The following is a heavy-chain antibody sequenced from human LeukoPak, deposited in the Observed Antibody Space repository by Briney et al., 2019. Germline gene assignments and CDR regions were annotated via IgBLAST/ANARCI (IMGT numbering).Heavy chain of an antibody. CDR2: IYYSGST. V-gene: IGHV4-61*08. D-gene: IGHD3-10*01. Sequence: PSQTLSLTCTVSGGSISSGGYYWSWIRQPPGKGLEWIGYIYYSGSTNYNPSLKSRVTISVDTSKNQFSLKLSSVTAADTAVYYCARGRGFGELFDYWGQGTLVTVSS. J-gene: IGHJ4*02. CDR3: ARGRGFGELFDY. CDR1: GGSISSGGYY.